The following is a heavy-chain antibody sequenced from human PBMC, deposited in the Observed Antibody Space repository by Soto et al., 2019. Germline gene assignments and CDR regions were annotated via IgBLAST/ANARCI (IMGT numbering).Heavy chain of an antibody. Sequence: WGSLRLSCAASGFTFTNFWMSWSRQAPGKGLEWVANIKGDGSVTQYVASVEGRFTISRDNAKYSLYLQMNSLRVEDTALYYCVIPTRSVRGMGVWGQGTTVTVSS. CDR3: VIPTRSVRGMGV. J-gene: IGHJ6*02. D-gene: IGHD6-6*01. CDR2: IKGDGSVT. V-gene: IGHV3-7*03. CDR1: GFTFTNFW.